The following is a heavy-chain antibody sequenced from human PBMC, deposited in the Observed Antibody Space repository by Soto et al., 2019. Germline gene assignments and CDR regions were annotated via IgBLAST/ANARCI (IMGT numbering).Heavy chain of an antibody. CDR3: ARDLDDCSGGSCYSGLFDY. Sequence: QVQLVESGGGVVQPGRSLRLSCAASGFTFSSYGMHWVRQAPGKGLEWVAVIWYDGSNKYYADSVKGRFTISRDNSKNPLYLQMNSLRAEDTAVYYCARDLDDCSGGSCYSGLFDYWGQGTLVTVSS. D-gene: IGHD2-15*01. V-gene: IGHV3-33*01. J-gene: IGHJ4*02. CDR1: GFTFSSYG. CDR2: IWYDGSNK.